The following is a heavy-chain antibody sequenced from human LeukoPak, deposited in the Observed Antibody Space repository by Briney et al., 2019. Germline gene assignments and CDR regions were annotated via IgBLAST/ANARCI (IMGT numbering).Heavy chain of an antibody. Sequence: PGGSLRLSCAASGFTFSSYAMSWVRQAPGKGLEWVSAISGSGGSTYYADSVKGRFTISRDNSKNTLYLQMNSLRAEDTAVYYCAKRYSGGAYYYDSSGYYSPWDYWGQGTLVTVSS. CDR1: GFTFSSYA. CDR2: ISGSGGST. D-gene: IGHD3-22*01. V-gene: IGHV3-23*01. CDR3: AKRYSGGAYYYDSSGYYSPWDY. J-gene: IGHJ4*02.